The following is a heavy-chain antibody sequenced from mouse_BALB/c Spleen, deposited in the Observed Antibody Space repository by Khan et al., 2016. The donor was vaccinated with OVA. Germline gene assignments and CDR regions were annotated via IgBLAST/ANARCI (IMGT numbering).Heavy chain of an antibody. J-gene: IGHJ4*01. CDR1: GYTFSMYW. Sequence: QVQLKQSGAELMKPGASVTLSCKATGYTFSMYWIEWVKQRPGHGLEWLGDILPGSGTTNHNEKFKGRATFTADTSSNTAYMQLSSLTSEDSAIYFCARGGYNPSMDYWGQGTSVTVAS. D-gene: IGHD1-3*01. V-gene: IGHV1-9*01. CDR2: ILPGSGTT. CDR3: ARGGYNPSMDY.